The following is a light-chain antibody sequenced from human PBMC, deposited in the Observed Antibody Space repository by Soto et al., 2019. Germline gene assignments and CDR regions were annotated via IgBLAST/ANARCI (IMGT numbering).Light chain of an antibody. CDR2: DAS. J-gene: IGKJ5*01. Sequence: EVVMTQSLVTLSVSPGERATLSCRASQSVSNNLAWYQQKPGQSPRLLIYDASHRATGVPARFSGSGSGTDFTLTISSLEPEDSAVYYCQQRSVWPITFGQGTRLEIK. CDR1: QSVSNN. V-gene: IGKV3-11*01. CDR3: QQRSVWPIT.